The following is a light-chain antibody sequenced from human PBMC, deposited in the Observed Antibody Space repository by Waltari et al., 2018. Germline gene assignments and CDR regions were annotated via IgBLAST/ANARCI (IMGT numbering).Light chain of an antibody. V-gene: IGLV2-23*02. CDR3: CSYGGGTTVVV. J-gene: IGLJ2*01. CDR1: SRDVSDRTL. CDR2: EVS. Sequence: QSALTQPASVSGSPGQSITISCTGTSRDVSDRTLASWYQQHPAKVPKLLIYEVSERPSGVSRRFSGSRSGNTASLTISGRQAEDEADYYCCSYGGGTTVVVFGGGTKLTVL.